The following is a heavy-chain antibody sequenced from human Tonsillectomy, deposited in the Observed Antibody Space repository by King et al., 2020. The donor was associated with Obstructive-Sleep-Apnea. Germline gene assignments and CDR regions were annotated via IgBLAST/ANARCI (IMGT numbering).Heavy chain of an antibody. CDR1: GYTFTSYG. J-gene: IGHJ4*02. CDR3: AGDRDNLGSRIEFDH. Sequence: QLVQSGAEVKKPGASVKVSCKASGYTFTSYGINWVRQAPGQGPEWMGWFGYNTNTNYAQKFQGRVTMTRDTSTNTAYMELRSLRSDDTAVYYCAGDRDNLGSRIEFDHWGQGTLVTVSS. V-gene: IGHV1-18*01. CDR2: FGYNTNT. D-gene: IGHD3-10*01.